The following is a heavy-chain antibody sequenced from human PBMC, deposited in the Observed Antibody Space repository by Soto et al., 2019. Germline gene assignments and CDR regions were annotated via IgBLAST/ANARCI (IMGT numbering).Heavy chain of an antibody. CDR1: GGSFSSYA. V-gene: IGHV1-69*06. J-gene: IGHJ2*01. CDR3: ARDRRDQTIFGMVGYFDL. D-gene: IGHD3-3*01. Sequence: QVQLVQSGAEVKKPGSSVKVSCKPSGGSFSSYAVSWVRQAPGQGLEWVGGIVPIFGTKNYAEKFQGRVTITADKSTSTVYMDLSSLKSEDTAVYFCARDRRDQTIFGMVGYFDLWGRGTLVSVSS. CDR2: IVPIFGTK.